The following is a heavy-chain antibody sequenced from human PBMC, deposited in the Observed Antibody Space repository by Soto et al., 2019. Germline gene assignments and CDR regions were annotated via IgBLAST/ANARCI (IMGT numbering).Heavy chain of an antibody. V-gene: IGHV3-23*01. CDR2: ISGSGGST. CDR3: AKLGLAGWALYYFDC. CDR1: EFTVSSYA. Sequence: PGGSLRLSCAASEFTVSSYAMSGVRQAPGKGLGWVSGISGSGGSTNYADSVKGRFTISRDKSKNTLYLEMNSLRAEDTAVYYCAKLGLAGWALYYFDCWGRGTVVTVPP. D-gene: IGHD6-19*01. J-gene: IGHJ4*02.